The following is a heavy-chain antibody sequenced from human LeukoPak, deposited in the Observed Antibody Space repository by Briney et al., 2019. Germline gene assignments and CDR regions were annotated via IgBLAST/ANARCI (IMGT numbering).Heavy chain of an antibody. CDR1: GGSITHSY. V-gene: IGHV4-4*07. CDR3: VRVSRIDYGGNPEGDV. CDR2: KSVSGHT. J-gene: IGHJ6*04. Sequence: SATLSLTCTISGGSITHSYWNWIRQPAGTGLERIGRKSVSGHTNYRSSLESRVTMSVDASENQFSLRLTSETTADTAVYYCVRVSRIDYGGNPEGDVWGKGITVIVSS. D-gene: IGHD4-23*01.